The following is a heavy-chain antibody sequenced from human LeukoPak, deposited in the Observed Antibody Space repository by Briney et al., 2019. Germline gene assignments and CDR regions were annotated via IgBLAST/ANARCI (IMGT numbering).Heavy chain of an antibody. V-gene: IGHV3-23*01. D-gene: IGHD3-10*01. CDR1: GFSFSTYA. CDR2: ISASGGST. Sequence: QSGGSLRLSCAASGFSFSTYAMSWVRQAPGKGLEWVSGISASGGSTYYADSVKGRFTISRDNSKNTLFLQMNSLRAEDTALYYCAKHYARGDFFDHWGQGSLVTVSS. J-gene: IGHJ4*02. CDR3: AKHYARGDFFDH.